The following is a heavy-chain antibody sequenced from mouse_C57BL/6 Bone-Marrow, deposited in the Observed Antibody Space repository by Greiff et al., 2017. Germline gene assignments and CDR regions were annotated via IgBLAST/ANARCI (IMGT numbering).Heavy chain of an antibody. CDR3: TTYSGYFDY. J-gene: IGHJ2*01. CDR1: GFNIKDDY. Sequence: VQLQQSGAELVRPGASVKLSCTASGFNIKDDYMHWVKQRPEQGLEWIGWIDPENGDTAYASKFQGKATITADTSSNTAYLQLSSLTSEDTAVYNCTTYSGYFDYWGQGTTLTVSS. D-gene: IGHD2-12*01. CDR2: IDPENGDT. V-gene: IGHV14-4*01.